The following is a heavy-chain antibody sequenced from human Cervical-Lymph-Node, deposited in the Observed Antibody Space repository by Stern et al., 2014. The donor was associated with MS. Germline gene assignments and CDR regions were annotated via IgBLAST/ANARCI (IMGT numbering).Heavy chain of an antibody. D-gene: IGHD4-17*01. CDR1: GGSISSYY. Sequence: VQLQESGPGLVKPSETLSLTCTVSGGSISSYYWSWIRQPPGKGLEWIGYIYYSGSTNYNPSLKSRVTISVDTSKNQFSLKLSSVTAADTAVYYCARTLRRRPDAFDIWGQGTMVTVSS. CDR3: ARTLRRRPDAFDI. V-gene: IGHV4-59*01. CDR2: IYYSGST. J-gene: IGHJ3*02.